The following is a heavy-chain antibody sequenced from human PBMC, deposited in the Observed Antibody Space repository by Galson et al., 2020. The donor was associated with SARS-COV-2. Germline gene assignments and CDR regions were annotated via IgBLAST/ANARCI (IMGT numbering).Heavy chain of an antibody. CDR2: ISYDGSNK. CDR3: ARDLNTIFGVEAYYFDY. CDR1: GFTFSSYA. D-gene: IGHD3-3*01. Sequence: GGSLRLSCAASGFTFSSYAMHWVRQAPGKGLEWVAVISYDGSNKYYADSVKGRFTISRDNSKNTLYLQMNSLRAEDTAVYYCARDLNTIFGVEAYYFDYWGQGTLVTVSS. J-gene: IGHJ4*02. V-gene: IGHV3-30-3*01.